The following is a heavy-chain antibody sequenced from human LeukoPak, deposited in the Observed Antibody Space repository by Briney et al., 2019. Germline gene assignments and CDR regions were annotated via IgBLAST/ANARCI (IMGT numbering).Heavy chain of an antibody. CDR1: GFTFSSYA. CDR3: AKDQNCLTIFGVVIIFDAFDI. V-gene: IGHV3-23*01. Sequence: GGSLTLSCAASGFTFSSYAMSWVRQPPGKGLEWVSAISGSGGSTYYAPSVKGRFTISRDNSKNTLYLQMNSLRAGDTAVYYCAKDQNCLTIFGVVIIFDAFDIWGQGTVVTVSS. D-gene: IGHD3-3*01. J-gene: IGHJ3*02. CDR2: ISGSGGST.